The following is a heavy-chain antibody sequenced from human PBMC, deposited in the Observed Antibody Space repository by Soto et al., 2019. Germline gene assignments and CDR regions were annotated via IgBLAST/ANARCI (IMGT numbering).Heavy chain of an antibody. CDR1: GFTFSSYA. V-gene: IGHV3-23*01. D-gene: IGHD3-3*01. CDR2: ISGSGGST. CDR3: AKDPVFCSGYYHFDY. J-gene: IGHJ4*02. Sequence: GGSLRLSCAASGFTFSSYAMIWVRQAPGKGLEWVSAISGSGGSTYYADSVKGRFTISRDNSKNTLYLQMNSLRAEDTAVYYCAKDPVFCSGYYHFDYWGQGTLVTVSS.